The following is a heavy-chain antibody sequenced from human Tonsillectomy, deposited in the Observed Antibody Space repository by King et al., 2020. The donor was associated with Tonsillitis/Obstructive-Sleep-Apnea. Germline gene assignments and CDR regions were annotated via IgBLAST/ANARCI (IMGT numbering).Heavy chain of an antibody. CDR3: ASEGETTVKHFDY. J-gene: IGHJ4*02. CDR1: VGTFSSYA. V-gene: IGHV1-69*04. CDR2: IIPILGIA. D-gene: IGHD4-17*01. Sequence: QLVQSGAEVKKPGSSVKVSCQASVGTFSSYAISWVRQAPGQGLEWMGRIIPILGIANYAQKFQGRVKITAGKSTSTAYMELSSLRSEDTAVYYCASEGETTVKHFDYWGQGTLVTVSS.